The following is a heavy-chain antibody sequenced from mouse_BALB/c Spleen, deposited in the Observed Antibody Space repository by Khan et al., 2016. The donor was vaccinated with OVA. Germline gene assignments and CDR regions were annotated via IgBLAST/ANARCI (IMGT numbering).Heavy chain of an antibody. CDR3: ARDGARYNYAMDY. CDR1: GYSITSDYA. Sequence: EVQLQESGPGLVKPSQSLSLTCTVTGYSITSDYAWNWIRQFPGNKLEWMGYISSSGSTNYNPALKSRISITRDTSKNQFFLQLNSVTTEYTATYYCARDGARYNYAMDYWGQGTSVTGSS. J-gene: IGHJ4*01. CDR2: ISSSGST. V-gene: IGHV3-2*02. D-gene: IGHD1-1*02.